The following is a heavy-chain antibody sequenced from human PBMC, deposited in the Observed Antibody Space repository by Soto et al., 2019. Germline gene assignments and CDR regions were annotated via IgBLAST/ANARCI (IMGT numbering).Heavy chain of an antibody. CDR1: GGSISGTSYF. CDR3: ARALVFYDY. V-gene: IGHV4-39*01. J-gene: IGHJ4*02. Sequence: SETLSLTCTVSGGSISGTSYFWVWIRHPPGKGLEWIGSIHSTGNTYYNPSLMSRVTISVDTSKNQFSLILSSVTAADTAVYYCARALVFYDYWGQGALVTVSS. CDR2: IHSTGNT. D-gene: IGHD2-21*01.